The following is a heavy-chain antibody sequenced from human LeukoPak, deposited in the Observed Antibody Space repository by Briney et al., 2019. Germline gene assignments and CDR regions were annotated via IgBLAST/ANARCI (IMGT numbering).Heavy chain of an antibody. CDR1: GFTFSSYS. Sequence: GGSLRLSCAASGFTFSSYSMNWVRQAPGKGLEWVSAISGSGGTTYYADSVKGRFTISRDNSKNTLYLQMNSLRAEDTAVYYCAKDRESMVRGVIDDTWGQGTLVTISS. CDR2: ISGSGGTT. V-gene: IGHV3-23*01. CDR3: AKDRESMVRGVIDDT. D-gene: IGHD3-10*01. J-gene: IGHJ5*02.